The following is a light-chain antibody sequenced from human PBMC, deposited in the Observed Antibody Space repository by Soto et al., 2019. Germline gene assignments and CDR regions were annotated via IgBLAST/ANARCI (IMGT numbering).Light chain of an antibody. CDR1: SSDVGGYNY. CDR2: EVS. J-gene: IGLJ2*01. V-gene: IGLV2-8*01. Sequence: QSALTQPPSASGSPGQSVTISCIGTSSDVGGYNYVSWYQQHPGKAPKLMIYEVSKRPSGVPDRFSGSKSGNSASLTVSGLQAEDEADYCCSSYAASNKLGVFGGGTTLTVL. CDR3: SSYAASNKLGV.